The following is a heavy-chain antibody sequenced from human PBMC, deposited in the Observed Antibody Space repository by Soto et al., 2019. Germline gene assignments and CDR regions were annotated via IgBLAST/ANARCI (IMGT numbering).Heavy chain of an antibody. D-gene: IGHD5-12*01. Sequence: GGSLRLSCAASGFTFSSYSMNWVRQAPGKGLEWVSYISSSSSTIYYADSVKGRFTISRDNAKNSLYLQMNRLRDEDTAVYYCAREEVAGAFDIWGQGTMVTVSS. CDR3: AREEVAGAFDI. J-gene: IGHJ3*02. V-gene: IGHV3-48*02. CDR2: ISSSSSTI. CDR1: GFTFSSYS.